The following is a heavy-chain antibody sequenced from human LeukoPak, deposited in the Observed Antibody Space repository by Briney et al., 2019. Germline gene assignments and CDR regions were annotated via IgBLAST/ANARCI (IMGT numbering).Heavy chain of an antibody. Sequence: PGGSLRLSCAASGFTFSNYWMHWVRQAPGKGLVWVSRINGDGSVTNYADSVKGRFTISRDNAQNTLYLQMNSLRAEDTAIYYCSRDSQLTSDWSLKWSDPWGQGTLVTVSS. J-gene: IGHJ5*02. CDR2: INGDGSVT. CDR1: GFTFSNYW. D-gene: IGHD6-19*01. V-gene: IGHV3-74*01. CDR3: SRDSQLTSDWSLKWSDP.